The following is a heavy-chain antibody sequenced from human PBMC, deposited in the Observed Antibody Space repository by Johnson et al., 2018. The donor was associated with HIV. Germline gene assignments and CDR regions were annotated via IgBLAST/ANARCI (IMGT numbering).Heavy chain of an antibody. V-gene: IGHV3-74*01. D-gene: IGHD1-26*01. CDR2: INSDGSST. Sequence: EVQLVESGGGLVQPGGSLRLSCAASGFTFSSYWMHWVRQAPGKGLVWVSRINSDGSSTSYADSVKGRITISRDNAKNTLYLQMNSLRAEDTALYYCARDSVGARGAFDIWGQGTMVTVSS. CDR1: GFTFSSYW. CDR3: ARDSVGARGAFDI. J-gene: IGHJ3*02.